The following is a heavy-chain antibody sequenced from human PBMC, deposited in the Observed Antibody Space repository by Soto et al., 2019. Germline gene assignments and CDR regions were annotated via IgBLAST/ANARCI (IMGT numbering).Heavy chain of an antibody. CDR3: AKRSPYSTGWYSPIFDY. J-gene: IGHJ4*02. CDR1: GFTFSSYG. CDR2: ISESGGST. Sequence: GVSRKSSGAASGFTFSSYGMHWVRQAPGEGLEWVAVISESGGSTHYADSVRGRFTVSXSXSNXXXCVGMNSLRDEDTAVYFCAKRSPYSTGWYSPIFDYWXXGALVTVSS. V-gene: IGHV3-NL1*01. D-gene: IGHD2-2*01.